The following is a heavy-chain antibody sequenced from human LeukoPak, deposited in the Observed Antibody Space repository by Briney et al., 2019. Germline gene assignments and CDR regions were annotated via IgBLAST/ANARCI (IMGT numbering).Heavy chain of an antibody. J-gene: IGHJ4*02. D-gene: IGHD3-9*01. V-gene: IGHV4-59*01. CDR3: ARGRDMVVSGFDHYFDY. Sequence: SETLSLTCAVYGGSFSGYYWSWIRQPPGKGLEWIGYIYYSGSTNYNPSLKSRVTISVDTSKNQFSLKLSSVTAADTAVYYCARGRDMVVSGFDHYFDYWGQGTLVTVSS. CDR1: GGSFSGYY. CDR2: IYYSGST.